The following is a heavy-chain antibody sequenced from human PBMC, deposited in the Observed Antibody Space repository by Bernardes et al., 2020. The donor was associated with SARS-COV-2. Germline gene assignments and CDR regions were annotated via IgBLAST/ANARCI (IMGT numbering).Heavy chain of an antibody. CDR2: IKGDGSQR. CDR1: GFTFSTYW. Sequence: GGSLRLSCAASGFTFSTYWMSWVRQAPGKGLQWVANIKGDGSQRSSADSLRGRFTISRDNVKNLLYLQMDSLRAEDTAVYYCARIDDVSGRDHWGQGTLVNVSS. V-gene: IGHV3-7*01. D-gene: IGHD6-19*01. J-gene: IGHJ4*02. CDR3: ARIDDVSGRDH.